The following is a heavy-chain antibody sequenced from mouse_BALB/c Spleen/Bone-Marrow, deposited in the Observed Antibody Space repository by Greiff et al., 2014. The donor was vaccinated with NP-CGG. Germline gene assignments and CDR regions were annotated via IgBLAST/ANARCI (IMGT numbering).Heavy chain of an antibody. CDR3: ARRLNLDWFAY. D-gene: IGHD4-1*01. CDR2: INPSTGYT. J-gene: IGHJ3*01. Sequence: QVQLQQSGAELAKPGASVKMSCKASGYTFTSYWMHWVKQRPGQGLEWIGYINPSTGYTDYNQKFKDKATLTADKSSSTAYMQLSSLTSEDSAVYYCARRLNLDWFAYWGQGTLVTVSA. CDR1: GYTFTSYW. V-gene: IGHV1-7*01.